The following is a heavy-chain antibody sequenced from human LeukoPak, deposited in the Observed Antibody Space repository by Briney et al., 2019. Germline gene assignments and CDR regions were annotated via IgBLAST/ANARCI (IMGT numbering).Heavy chain of an antibody. Sequence: GGSLRLSCAASGFTFSSYWMSWVRQAPGRGLEWVANIKQDGSEKYYVDSVKGRFTISRDNAKNSLYLQMNSLRAEDTAVYYCARDDYYDSSGYWGQGTLVTVSS. V-gene: IGHV3-7*01. J-gene: IGHJ4*02. D-gene: IGHD3-22*01. CDR2: IKQDGSEK. CDR1: GFTFSSYW. CDR3: ARDDYYDSSGY.